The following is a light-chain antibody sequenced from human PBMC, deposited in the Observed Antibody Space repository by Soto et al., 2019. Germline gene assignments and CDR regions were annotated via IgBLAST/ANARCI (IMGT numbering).Light chain of an antibody. V-gene: IGKV1-8*01. Sequence: AIRMTQSPSSFSASTGDRVTIXCRASQGISSYLAWYQQKPGKAPKLLIYAASTLQSGVPSRFSGSGSGTDFTLSISCLQSEDFATYYCQQYYSYPRTFGQGTKVDIK. CDR2: AAS. J-gene: IGKJ1*01. CDR1: QGISSY. CDR3: QQYYSYPRT.